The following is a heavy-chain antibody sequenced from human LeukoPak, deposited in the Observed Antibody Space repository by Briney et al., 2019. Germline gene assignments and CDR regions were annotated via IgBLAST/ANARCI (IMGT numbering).Heavy chain of an antibody. CDR2: IYSGGNT. CDR1: GFTVSSNY. Sequence: GGSLRLSCAASGFTVSSNYMTWVRQAPGKGLEWVSVIYSGGNTYHADSVKGRFTISRDNSKNTLFLQMNSLTAEDTAVYYCAKSGLNRFDYWGQGTLVTVSS. D-gene: IGHD2-15*01. CDR3: AKSGLNRFDY. J-gene: IGHJ4*02. V-gene: IGHV3-66*01.